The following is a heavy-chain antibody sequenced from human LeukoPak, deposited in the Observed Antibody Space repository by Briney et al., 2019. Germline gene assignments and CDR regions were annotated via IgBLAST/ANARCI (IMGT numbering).Heavy chain of an antibody. D-gene: IGHD2-15*01. Sequence: SETLSLTCTVSGGSISSYYWSWIRQPPGKGLEWIGYIFYSGSTNYNPSLKSRVTISVDTSKNQFSLKLYSVTAADTAVYYCAREGYCSGGTCSNWLDPWGQGTQVTVSS. CDR1: GGSISSYY. V-gene: IGHV4-59*01. J-gene: IGHJ5*02. CDR3: AREGYCSGGTCSNWLDP. CDR2: IFYSGST.